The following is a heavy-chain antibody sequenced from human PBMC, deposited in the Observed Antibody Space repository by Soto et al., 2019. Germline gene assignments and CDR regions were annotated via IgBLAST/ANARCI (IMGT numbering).Heavy chain of an antibody. Sequence: PGGSLRLSCAASGFTFSSYAMHWVRQAPGKGLEWVAVISYDGSNKYYADSVKGRFTISRDNSKNTLYLQMNSLRAEDTAVYYCARDWETAMVTPFDYWGQGT. V-gene: IGHV3-30-3*01. D-gene: IGHD5-18*01. CDR1: GFTFSSYA. J-gene: IGHJ4*02. CDR2: ISYDGSNK. CDR3: ARDWETAMVTPFDY.